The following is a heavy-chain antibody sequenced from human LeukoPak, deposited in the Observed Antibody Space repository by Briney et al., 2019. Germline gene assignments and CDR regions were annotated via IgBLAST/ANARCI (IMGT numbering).Heavy chain of an antibody. Sequence: SGGSLRLSCAASGFTFSSYAMSWVRQAPGKGLEWVSTISGSGSYTYYADSVKGRFTVSRDNSKNTLYLQMNSLRAEDTAIYYCAGYYYGSGSLSRYYDYWGQGTLVTVSS. D-gene: IGHD3-10*01. J-gene: IGHJ4*02. V-gene: IGHV3-23*01. CDR3: AGYYYGSGSLSRYYDY. CDR1: GFTFSSYA. CDR2: ISGSGSYT.